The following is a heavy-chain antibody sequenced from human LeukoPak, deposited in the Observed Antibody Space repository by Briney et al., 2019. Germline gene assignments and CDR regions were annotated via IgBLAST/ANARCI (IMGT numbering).Heavy chain of an antibody. D-gene: IGHD3-10*01. CDR1: GYTFTSYY. CDR3: ARDKVVRGVIIGDAFDI. Sequence: ASVKVSCKASGYTFTSYYMHWVRQAPGQGLEWMGIINPSGGSTSYAQKFQGRVTMTRDTSTSTVYMELSSLRSEDTAVYYCARDKVVRGVIIGDAFDIWGQGTMVTVSS. CDR2: INPSGGST. J-gene: IGHJ3*02. V-gene: IGHV1-46*01.